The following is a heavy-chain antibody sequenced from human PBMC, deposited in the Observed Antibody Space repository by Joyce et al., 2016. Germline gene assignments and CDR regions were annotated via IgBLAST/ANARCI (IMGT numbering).Heavy chain of an antibody. V-gene: IGHV4-39*01. D-gene: IGHD4-17*01. J-gene: IGHJ2*01. CDR3: ARRDYRDDADGDWYFDL. Sequence: QLQLQESGPGPVKPSETLSLTCTVPGGSISTSSYYWGWIRQPPGKGLEWIGTIYYSGSTSYNPSLKSRVTISADTSKNQFSLKLSSVTAADTAVYYCARRDYRDDADGDWYFDLWGRGTLVTVSS. CDR2: IYYSGST. CDR1: GGSISTSSYY.